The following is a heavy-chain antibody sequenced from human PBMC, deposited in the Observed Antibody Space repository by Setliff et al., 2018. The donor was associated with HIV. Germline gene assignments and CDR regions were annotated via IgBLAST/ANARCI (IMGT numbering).Heavy chain of an antibody. CDR3: ASAPLTTVTTGPRYYLDS. V-gene: IGHV1-46*01. CDR1: GYTLTNYH. D-gene: IGHD4-17*01. J-gene: IGHJ4*02. CDR2: INPSGGIT. Sequence: GASVKVSCKAAGYTLTNYHMHWVRQAPGQGLEWMGVINPSGGITTSEQKFLGRVTMTKDTSTSTVYMEVSNLKSEDTAVYYCASAPLTTVTTGPRYYLDSWGQGTLVTVSS.